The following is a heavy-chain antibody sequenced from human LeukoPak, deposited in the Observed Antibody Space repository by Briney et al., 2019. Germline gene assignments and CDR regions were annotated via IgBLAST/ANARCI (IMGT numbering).Heavy chain of an antibody. CDR2: IYHSGRT. D-gene: IGHD3-9*01. J-gene: IGHJ3*01. V-gene: IGHV4-4*02. CDR3: ARAPRELRYFD. CDR1: GGSISSSNW. Sequence: SETLSLTCAVSGGSISSSNWWSWARQPPGKGLDWIGEIYHSGRTNYNPSLKSRVNISVDKSKNQFSLKLSSVTAADTAVYYCARAPRELRYFDWGQGTMVTVSS.